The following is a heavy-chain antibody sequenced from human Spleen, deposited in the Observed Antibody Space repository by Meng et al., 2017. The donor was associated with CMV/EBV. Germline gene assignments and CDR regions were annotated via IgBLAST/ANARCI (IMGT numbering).Heavy chain of an antibody. CDR3: ARHGAAEVGTY. Sequence: GGSLRLSCAASGFTFSSYAMHWVRQATGKGLEWVAVISYDGSNKYYADSVKGRFTISRDNSKNTLYLQMNSLRSDDTAVYYCARHGAAEVGTYWGQGTLVTVSS. J-gene: IGHJ4*02. CDR1: GFTFSSYA. D-gene: IGHD6-13*01. CDR2: ISYDGSNK. V-gene: IGHV3-30*04.